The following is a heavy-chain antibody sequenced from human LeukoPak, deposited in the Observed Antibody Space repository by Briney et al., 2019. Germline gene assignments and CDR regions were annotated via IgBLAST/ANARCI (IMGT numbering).Heavy chain of an antibody. V-gene: IGHV3-30*03. Sequence: SGGSLRLSCAASGFTFSSYGMHWVRQAPGKGLEWVAVISYDGSNKYYADSVKGRFTISRDNSKNTLYLQMNSLRAEDTAVYFCASGKYRYGDNWFDPWGQGTLVTVSS. CDR2: ISYDGSNK. CDR1: GFTFSSYG. J-gene: IGHJ5*02. D-gene: IGHD5-18*01. CDR3: ASGKYRYGDNWFDP.